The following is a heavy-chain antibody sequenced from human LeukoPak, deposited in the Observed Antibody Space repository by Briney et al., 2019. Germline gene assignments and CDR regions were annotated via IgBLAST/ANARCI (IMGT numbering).Heavy chain of an antibody. J-gene: IGHJ4*02. CDR1: GYTFTSYY. D-gene: IGHD5-24*01. V-gene: IGHV1-2*02. CDR3: ARVGRDGYNDFDY. CDR2: INPNSGGT. Sequence: AASVKVSCKASGYTFTSYYMHWVRQAPGQGLEWMGWINPNSGGTNYAQKFQGRVTMTRDTSISTAYMELSRLRSDDTAVYYCARVGRDGYNDFDYWGQGTLVTVSS.